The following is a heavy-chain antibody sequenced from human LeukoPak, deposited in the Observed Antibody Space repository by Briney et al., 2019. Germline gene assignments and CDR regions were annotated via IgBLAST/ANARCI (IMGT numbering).Heavy chain of an antibody. J-gene: IGHJ4*02. CDR3: ARLPRSSSWYTGFDY. D-gene: IGHD6-13*01. Sequence: PSETLSLTCTVSGGSISSYYWSWIRQPPGKGLEWIGYIYYSGSTNYNPSLKSRVTISVDTSKNQFSLKLSSVTAADTAVYYCARLPRSSSWYTGFDYWGPGTLVTVSS. CDR1: GGSISSYY. V-gene: IGHV4-59*08. CDR2: IYYSGST.